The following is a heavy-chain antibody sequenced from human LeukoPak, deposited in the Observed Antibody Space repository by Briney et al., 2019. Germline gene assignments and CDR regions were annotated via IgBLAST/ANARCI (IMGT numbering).Heavy chain of an antibody. D-gene: IGHD3-9*01. V-gene: IGHV3-23*01. CDR3: AKNYDILTGYWYYGMNV. CDR2: VSGSGGST. CDR1: GFTFNSYV. J-gene: IGHJ6*02. Sequence: GGSLRLSCAASGFTFNSYVMSWVRLAPGKGLGWVSVVSGSGGSTYYADSVRGRFTISRDNSKNTLFLQMNSLRAEDTAVYYCAKNYDILTGYWYYGMNVWGQGATVTVSS.